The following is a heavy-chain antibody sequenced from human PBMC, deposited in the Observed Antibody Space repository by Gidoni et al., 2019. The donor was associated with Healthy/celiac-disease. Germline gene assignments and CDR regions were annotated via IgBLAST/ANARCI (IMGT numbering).Heavy chain of an antibody. D-gene: IGHD3-22*01. Sequence: QVQLQESGPGLVKPSQTLSLTCTVSGGSISSGGYYWSWIRQHPGKGLEWIGYIYYSGSTYYNPSLKSRVTISVDTSKNQFSLKLSSVTAADTAVYYCARGLSYYDSSGYYYVPDAFDIWGQGTMVTVSS. CDR3: ARGLSYYDSSGYYYVPDAFDI. V-gene: IGHV4-31*03. CDR2: IYYSGST. CDR1: GGSISSGGYY. J-gene: IGHJ3*02.